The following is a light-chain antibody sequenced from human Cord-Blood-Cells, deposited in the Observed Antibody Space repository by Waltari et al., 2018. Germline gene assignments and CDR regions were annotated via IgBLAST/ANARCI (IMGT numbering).Light chain of an antibody. CDR2: AAS. J-gene: IGKJ2*01. CDR3: QQSYRTAFT. CDR1: QSISSY. V-gene: IGKV1-39*01. Sequence: DIQMTQSPSSLSASVGDRVTITCRASQSISSYFNWYQQKPGKAPKRLIYAASSLQSGVPYRFSGSGSGTDFTLTISSLQPEDFAAYYCQQSYRTAFTFGRGTKLEIK.